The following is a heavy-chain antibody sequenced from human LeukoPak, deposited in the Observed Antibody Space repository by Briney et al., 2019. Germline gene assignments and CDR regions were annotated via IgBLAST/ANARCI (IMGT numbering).Heavy chain of an antibody. CDR1: GGTFSSYA. V-gene: IGHV1-69*13. CDR3: ARGDYDILTGYYH. J-gene: IGHJ5*02. CDR2: IIPIFGAA. Sequence: SVKVSCKASGGTFSSYAISWVRQAPGQGLEWMGGIIPIFGAANYAQKFQGRVTITADESTSTAYMELSSLRSEDTAVYYCARGDYDILTGYYHWGQGTLVTVSS. D-gene: IGHD3-9*01.